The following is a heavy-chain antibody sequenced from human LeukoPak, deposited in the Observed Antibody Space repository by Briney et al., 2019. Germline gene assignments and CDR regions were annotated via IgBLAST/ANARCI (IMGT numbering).Heavy chain of an antibody. CDR3: ARRRPHSSGYSLFDY. CDR1: GGTFSSHG. V-gene: IGHV1-69*05. J-gene: IGHJ4*02. D-gene: IGHD3-22*01. Sequence: ASVKVSCKASGGTFSSHGLSWVRQAPGQGLEWMGGIIPIFGTTNYAQNFQGRVTITMDESTSTAYMELSSLRADDTAVYYCARRRPHSSGYSLFDYWGQGTLVTVSS. CDR2: IIPIFGTT.